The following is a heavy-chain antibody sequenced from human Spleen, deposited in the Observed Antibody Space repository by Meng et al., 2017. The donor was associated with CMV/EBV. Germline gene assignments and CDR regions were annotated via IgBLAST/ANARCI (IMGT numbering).Heavy chain of an antibody. J-gene: IGHJ4*02. V-gene: IGHV3-21*01. CDR1: GFSLSSHS. CDR2: ISSSSSSI. Sequence: GESLKISCAASGFSLSSHSMNWVRQAPGKGLEWVSSISSSSSSIYYADSVKGRFTISRDNAKNSLYLQMNSLRAEDTAVYYCARVLLNHYDSRSYSFDYWGQGTLVTVSS. CDR3: ARVLLNHYDSRSYSFDY. D-gene: IGHD3-22*01.